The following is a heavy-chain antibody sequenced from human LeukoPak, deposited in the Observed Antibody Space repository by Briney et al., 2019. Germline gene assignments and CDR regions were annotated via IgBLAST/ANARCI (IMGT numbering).Heavy chain of an antibody. J-gene: IGHJ4*02. CDR3: ARGPNSNWSGLDF. CDR1: VFTFSNYA. V-gene: IGHV3-23*01. CDR2: ISGSGGST. Sequence: GGSLRLSCAASVFTFSNYAMNWVRLAPRKGLEWVSAISGSGGSTYYADSVKGRFTVSRDNAKNTLYLQVNNLRAEDTAVYYCARGPNSNWSGLDFWGQGTLLTVSS. D-gene: IGHD6-6*01.